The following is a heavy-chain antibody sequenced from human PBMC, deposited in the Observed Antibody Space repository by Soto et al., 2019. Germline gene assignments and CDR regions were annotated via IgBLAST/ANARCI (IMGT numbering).Heavy chain of an antibody. D-gene: IGHD2-15*01. Sequence: EVQLLESGGGLVQPGGSLRLSCAASGFTFSDYAMKWVRQAPGKGLEWVSGISGSGGDTYYTDSVNGRFTISRDNSKNTLYLQMSSLRADDTAVYLCAKGGCSGVSCGWFDPWGKGTLVTVSS. CDR2: ISGSGGDT. V-gene: IGHV3-23*01. J-gene: IGHJ5*02. CDR1: GFTFSDYA. CDR3: AKGGCSGVSCGWFDP.